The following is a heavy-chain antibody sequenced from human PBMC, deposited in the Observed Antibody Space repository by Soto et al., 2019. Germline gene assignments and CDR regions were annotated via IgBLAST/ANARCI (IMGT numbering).Heavy chain of an antibody. CDR1: GYTFSNYG. V-gene: IGHV1-18*01. Sequence: QVQLVQSGAEVKKPGASVKVSCESSGYTFSNYGVSWVRQAPGQGLEWMGWIGAYNGNTNYVQKFQGRVTMTTDISTSTAYMELRSLRSDDTAVYYCARAGRKVTMLRDDSLDIWGQGTMVTISS. D-gene: IGHD3-10*01. CDR2: IGAYNGNT. J-gene: IGHJ3*02. CDR3: ARAGRKVTMLRDDSLDI.